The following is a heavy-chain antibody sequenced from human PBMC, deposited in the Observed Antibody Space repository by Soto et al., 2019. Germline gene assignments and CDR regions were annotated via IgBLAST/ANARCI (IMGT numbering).Heavy chain of an antibody. J-gene: IGHJ4*02. CDR1: GGTFSPYT. CDR2: IIPFLGVT. CDR3: ARDWESTVSTWSFGAF. Sequence: QVQLVQSGAEVKKPGSSVKVSCKASGGTFSPYTINWVRQAPGHGLEWLGRIIPFLGVTNYAQKFQTRVTINADKSTTTAYMELSGLRFEDTAVYYCARDWESTVSTWSFGAFWGRGTLVTVSS. V-gene: IGHV1-69*08. D-gene: IGHD3-10*01.